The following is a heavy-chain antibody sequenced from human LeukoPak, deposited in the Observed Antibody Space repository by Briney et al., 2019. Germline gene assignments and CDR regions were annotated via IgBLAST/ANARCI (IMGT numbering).Heavy chain of an antibody. CDR1: GYTFTYYA. CDR3: SREHQYSRGDY. D-gene: IGHD6-13*01. CDR2: ISAYNGNT. V-gene: IGHV1-18*04. Sequence: GASVKVSCKTSGYTFTYYAISWVGQAPGHGLEWVGWISAYNGNTNYAQKLQGRVTVTTDISTSPAYMDLRGLRSDDTAVYYCSREHQYSRGDYWGQGTLVTVSS. J-gene: IGHJ4*02.